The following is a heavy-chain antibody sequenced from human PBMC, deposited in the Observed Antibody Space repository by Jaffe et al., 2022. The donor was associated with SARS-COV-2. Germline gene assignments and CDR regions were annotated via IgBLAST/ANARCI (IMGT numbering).Heavy chain of an antibody. CDR2: ISGTGYPL. D-gene: IGHD4-17*01. CDR1: GFTLRNYA. CDR3: VREVVHVPNSYGAQFDY. Sequence: EVQLVESGGGLIQPGGSLRLSCEVSGFTLRNYAINWVRQAPGKGLEWLAYISGTGYPLHYADSVKGRVTLSRDSAKNSLLLQMNNVRDGDTAIYYCVREVVHVPNSYGAQFDYWGQGTLVTVSS. V-gene: IGHV3-48*02. J-gene: IGHJ4*02.